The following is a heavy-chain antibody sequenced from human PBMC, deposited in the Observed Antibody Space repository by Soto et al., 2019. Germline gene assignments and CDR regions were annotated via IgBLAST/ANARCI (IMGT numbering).Heavy chain of an antibody. CDR1: GFKFSNYA. CDR2: ISATGGGT. D-gene: IGHD3-16*01. CDR3: AKDRRAGGNSAFYFGC. J-gene: IGHJ4*02. Sequence: GGSLRLSCAASGFKFSNYAMSWVRQAPGKGLEWVSLISATGGGTYYADSVKGRFTISRDNSHNALYLQVHSLTSEDTAVYYCAKDRRAGGNSAFYFGCWGKGAQVTVSS. V-gene: IGHV3-23*01.